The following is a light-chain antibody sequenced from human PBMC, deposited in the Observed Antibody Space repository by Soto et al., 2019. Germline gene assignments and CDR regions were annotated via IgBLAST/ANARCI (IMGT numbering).Light chain of an antibody. CDR1: SSDVGSYNL. Sequence: QSALTQPASVSGSPGQSITISCTGTSSDVGSYNLVSWYQQHPGKAPKLMIYEGSKRPSGVSNRFSGSKSGNTASLTISGLQAEDEADYYCCSYAGSSTFAHVFGTGTKLTV. V-gene: IGLV2-23*03. J-gene: IGLJ1*01. CDR3: CSYAGSSTFAHV. CDR2: EGS.